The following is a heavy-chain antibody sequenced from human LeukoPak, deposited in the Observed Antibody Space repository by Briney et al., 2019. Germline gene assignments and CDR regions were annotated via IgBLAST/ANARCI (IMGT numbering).Heavy chain of an antibody. CDR1: GFTFSSYE. V-gene: IGHV3-48*03. Sequence: GSLRLSCAASGFTFSSYEMNWVRQAPGKGLEWVSYISSSGSTIYYADSVKGRFTISRDNAKNSLYLQMNSLRAEDTAVYYCALYCGGDCYSGTVPFDYWGQGTLVTVSS. CDR2: ISSSGSTI. J-gene: IGHJ4*02. CDR3: ALYCGGDCYSGTVPFDY. D-gene: IGHD2-21*02.